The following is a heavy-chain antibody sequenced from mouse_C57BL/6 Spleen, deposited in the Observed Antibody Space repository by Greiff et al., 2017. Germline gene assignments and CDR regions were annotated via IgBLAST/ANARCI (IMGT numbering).Heavy chain of an antibody. CDR1: GYTFTDYY. V-gene: IGHV1-76*01. D-gene: IGHD2-2*01. CDR2: IYPGSGNT. Sequence: QVQLQQSGAELVRPGASVKLSCKASGYTFTDYYINWVKQRPGQGLEWIARIYPGSGNTYYNEKFKGKATLTAEKSSSTAYMQLSSLTSEDSAVYFCATEEMVTGGFDYWGQGTTLTVSS. J-gene: IGHJ2*01. CDR3: ATEEMVTGGFDY.